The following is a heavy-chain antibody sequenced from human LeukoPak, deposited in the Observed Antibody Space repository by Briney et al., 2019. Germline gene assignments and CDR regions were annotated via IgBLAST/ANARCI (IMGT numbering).Heavy chain of an antibody. CDR2: IKQDGSEK. V-gene: IGHV3-7*04. D-gene: IGHD3-10*01. J-gene: IGHJ6*02. Sequence: GGSLRLSCAASGFTFSSYWMSWVRQAPGQGLEWVANIKQDGSEKYYVDSVEGRFTISRDNAKNTLYLQMNSLRAEDTAVYYCARLTMVRGVIISTRYYYYGMDVWGQGTTVTVSS. CDR3: ARLTMVRGVIISTRYYYYGMDV. CDR1: GFTFSSYW.